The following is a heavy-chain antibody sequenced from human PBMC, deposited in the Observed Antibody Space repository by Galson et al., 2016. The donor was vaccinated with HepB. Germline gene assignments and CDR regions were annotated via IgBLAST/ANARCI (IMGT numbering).Heavy chain of an antibody. D-gene: IGHD1-26*01. CDR3: AGGGGSYSYFDY. Sequence: ETLSLTCTVSGGSISSYYWSWIRQPPGKGLEWIGYIFYSGRTNYNPSLRSRVTISLDTSKNQFSLRLSSVTAADTAVYYCAGGGGSYSYFDYWGQGTLVTVSS. CDR2: IFYSGRT. J-gene: IGHJ4*02. V-gene: IGHV4-59*01. CDR1: GGSISSYY.